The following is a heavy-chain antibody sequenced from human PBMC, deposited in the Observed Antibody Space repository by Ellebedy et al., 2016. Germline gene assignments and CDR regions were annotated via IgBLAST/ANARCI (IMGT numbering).Heavy chain of an antibody. V-gene: IGHV3-30*18. CDR1: GFTFSSYG. Sequence: GESLKISXAASGFTFSSYGMHWVRQAPGKGLEWVAVISYDGSSKYYADSVKGRFTVSRDNSKNTLYVQMNSLRAEDTALYYCAKDLLRVSAFDIWGQGTMVTVSS. J-gene: IGHJ3*02. CDR2: ISYDGSSK. D-gene: IGHD1-26*01. CDR3: AKDLLRVSAFDI.